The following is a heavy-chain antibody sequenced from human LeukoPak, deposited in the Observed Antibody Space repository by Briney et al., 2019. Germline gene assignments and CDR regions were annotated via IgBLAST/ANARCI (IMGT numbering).Heavy chain of an antibody. J-gene: IGHJ3*02. Sequence: ASVKVSCKASGGTFSSYAISWVRQALGQGLEWMGGIIPIFGTANYAQKFQGRVTITTDESTSTAYMELSSLRSEDTAVYYCASPVDSSGYDAFDIWGQGTMVTVSS. CDR2: IIPIFGTA. V-gene: IGHV1-69*05. CDR1: GGTFSSYA. D-gene: IGHD3-22*01. CDR3: ASPVDSSGYDAFDI.